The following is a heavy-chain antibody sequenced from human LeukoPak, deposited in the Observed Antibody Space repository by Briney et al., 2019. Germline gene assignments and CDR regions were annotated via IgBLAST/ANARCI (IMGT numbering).Heavy chain of an antibody. CDR2: IYPGDSDT. D-gene: IGHD5-24*01. Sequence: GESLKISCKGSGYSFTSYWIGWVRQMPGKGLEWMGIIYPGDSDTRYSPSFQGQVTISADKSISTAYLQWSGLKASDTAMYYCARIGVEMATIRVGEREFDYWGQGTLVTVSS. J-gene: IGHJ4*02. CDR1: GYSFTSYW. V-gene: IGHV5-51*01. CDR3: ARIGVEMATIRVGEREFDY.